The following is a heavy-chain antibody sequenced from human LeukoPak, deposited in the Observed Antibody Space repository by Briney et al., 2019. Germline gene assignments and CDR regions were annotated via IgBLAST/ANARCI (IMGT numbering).Heavy chain of an antibody. V-gene: IGHV4-30-4*08. CDR2: IYYSGST. Sequence: SSETLSLTCTVSGGSISSGDYYWSWIRQPPGKGLEWIGYIYYSGSTYYNPSHKSRVTISVDTSKNQFSLKLSSVTAADTAVYYCARSFHVTMVRGVIDYFDYWGQGTLVTVSS. D-gene: IGHD3-10*01. J-gene: IGHJ4*02. CDR3: ARSFHVTMVRGVIDYFDY. CDR1: GGSISSGDYY.